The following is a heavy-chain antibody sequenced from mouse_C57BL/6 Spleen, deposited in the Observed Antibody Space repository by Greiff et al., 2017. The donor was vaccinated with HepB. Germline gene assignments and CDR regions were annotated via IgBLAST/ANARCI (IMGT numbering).Heavy chain of an antibody. V-gene: IGHV10-1*01. CDR1: GFSFNTYA. CDR2: IRSKSNNYAT. Sequence: EVKLVESGGGLVQPKGSLKLSCAASGFSFNTYAMNGVRQAPGKGLEWVARIRSKSNNYATYYADSVKDRFTISRDDSESMLYLQMNNLKTEDTAMYYCVRNGYYDYFDYWGQGTTLTVSS. D-gene: IGHD2-3*01. J-gene: IGHJ2*01. CDR3: VRNGYYDYFDY.